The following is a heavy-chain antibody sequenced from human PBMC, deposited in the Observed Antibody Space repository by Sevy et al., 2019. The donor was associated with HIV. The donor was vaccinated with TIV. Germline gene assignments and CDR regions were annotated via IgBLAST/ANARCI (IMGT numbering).Heavy chain of an antibody. Sequence: GGSLRLSCVASGFTFSSYWMHWVRQAPGKGLEWVANIKQDGSEKYYVGSVKGRLPSSRDNAKNTVYLQMNSLKAEDTAVYYCAGRSFDYWGQGTLVTVSS. J-gene: IGHJ4*02. CDR2: IKQDGSEK. V-gene: IGHV3-7*01. CDR1: GFTFSSYW. CDR3: AGRSFDY.